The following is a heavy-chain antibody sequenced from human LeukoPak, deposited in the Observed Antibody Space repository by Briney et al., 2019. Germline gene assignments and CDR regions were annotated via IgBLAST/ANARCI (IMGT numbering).Heavy chain of an antibody. CDR1: GYTLTELS. D-gene: IGHD3-22*01. Sequence: GASVKVSCKVSGYTLTELSMHWVRQAPGKGLEWMGGFDPEDGETIYAQKFQGRVTMTEDTSTDTTYMELSSLRPEDTAVYYCTTGWLSGSGYYSYWGQGTLVTVTS. J-gene: IGHJ4*02. CDR2: FDPEDGET. CDR3: TTGWLSGSGYYSY. V-gene: IGHV1-24*01.